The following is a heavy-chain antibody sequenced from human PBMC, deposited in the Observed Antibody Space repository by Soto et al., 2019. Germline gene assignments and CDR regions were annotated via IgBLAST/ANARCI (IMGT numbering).Heavy chain of an antibody. D-gene: IGHD2-2*01. CDR3: ANYCSSTSCYPRWIEY. CDR1: GFTFSDYY. CDR2: ISSSGRTI. V-gene: IGHV3-11*01. J-gene: IGHJ4*02. Sequence: QVQLVESGGGLVKPGGSLSLSCAASGFTFSDYYMSWIRQAPGKGLEWVSYISSSGRTIYYADSVKGRFTISRDDAKNSLCLQMNSLTAADTAVYYCANYCSSTSCYPRWIEYWGQGTMGTVSS.